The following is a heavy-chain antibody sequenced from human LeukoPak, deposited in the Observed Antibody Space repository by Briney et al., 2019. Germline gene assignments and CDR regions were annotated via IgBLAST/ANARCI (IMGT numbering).Heavy chain of an antibody. Sequence: GASVKVSCKASGYTFTGYYMHWVRQAPGHGLEWMGWINPNNGATNYAQKFQGRVTMTRDTSISTAYMELSRLRADDTAVYYCAREGPFVVVPDRGPNWFDPWGQGTLVTVSS. CDR1: GYTFTGYY. J-gene: IGHJ5*02. V-gene: IGHV1-2*02. D-gene: IGHD2-2*01. CDR3: AREGPFVVVPDRGPNWFDP. CDR2: INPNNGAT.